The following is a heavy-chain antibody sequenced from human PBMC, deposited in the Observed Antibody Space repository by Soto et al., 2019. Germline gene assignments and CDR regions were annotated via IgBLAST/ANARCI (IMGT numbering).Heavy chain of an antibody. CDR2: ISSSGSDI. Sequence: PGGSLRLSCAASGFTFSDYYMSWIRQAPGKGLEWLSYISSSGSDIYYADSAKGRFTISRDNAKNSLYLQMHSLRAEDTAVYYCARDPSGYPFDYWGQGTQVTVSS. D-gene: IGHD5-12*01. J-gene: IGHJ4*02. V-gene: IGHV3-11*01. CDR3: ARDPSGYPFDY. CDR1: GFTFSDYY.